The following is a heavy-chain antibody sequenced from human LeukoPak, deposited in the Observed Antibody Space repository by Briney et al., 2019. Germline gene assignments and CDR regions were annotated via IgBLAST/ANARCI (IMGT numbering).Heavy chain of an antibody. CDR2: IKQDGSEK. CDR3: ARDDSSGNDAFDI. Sequence: GGSLKLSCAASGFTFSSYWMSWVRQAPGKGLEWVANIKQDGSEKYYVDSVKGRFTISRDNAKNSLYLQMNSLRAEDTAVYYCARDDSSGNDAFDIWGQGTMVTVSS. D-gene: IGHD3-22*01. J-gene: IGHJ3*02. CDR1: GFTFSSYW. V-gene: IGHV3-7*01.